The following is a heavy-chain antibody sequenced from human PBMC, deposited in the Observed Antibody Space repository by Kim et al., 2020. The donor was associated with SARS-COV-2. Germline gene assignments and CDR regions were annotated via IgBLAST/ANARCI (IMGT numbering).Heavy chain of an antibody. CDR3: ARDQRSDGSGSNGMDV. D-gene: IGHD3-10*01. V-gene: IGHV4-4*02. CDR2: IYHSGST. J-gene: IGHJ6*02. Sequence: SETLSLTSAVSGGSISSSNWWSWVRQPPGKGLEWIGEIYHSGSTNYNPSLKTRVTISVDKSKNQFSLKLSSVTAADTAVYYCARDQRSDGSGSNGMDVWGQGTTVTVSS. CDR1: GGSISSSNW.